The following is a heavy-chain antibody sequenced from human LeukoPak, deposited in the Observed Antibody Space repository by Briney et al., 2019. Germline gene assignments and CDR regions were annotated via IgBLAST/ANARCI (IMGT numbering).Heavy chain of an antibody. V-gene: IGHV3-21*04. CDR2: IGSSSSYI. D-gene: IGHD2/OR15-2a*01. Sequence: AGGSLRLSCAASGFTFSSYSMNWVRQAPGKGLEWVSSIGSSSSYIYYADSVKGRFTISRENSKNTLYLQMNSLRAEDTAVYYCAKDSAKKYDDYWGQGILVTVSS. J-gene: IGHJ4*02. CDR1: GFTFSSYS. CDR3: AKDSAKKYDDY.